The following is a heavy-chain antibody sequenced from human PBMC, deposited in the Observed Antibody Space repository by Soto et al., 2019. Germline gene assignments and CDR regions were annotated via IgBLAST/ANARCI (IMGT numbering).Heavy chain of an antibody. CDR1: GGSISSGDYY. CDR3: ARERLDYGDYYAGY. V-gene: IGHV4-30-4*01. CDR2: IYYSGST. J-gene: IGHJ4*02. D-gene: IGHD4-17*01. Sequence: SETLFLTCTVSGGSISSGDYYWSWIRQPPGKGLEWIGYIYYSGSTYYNPSLKSRVTISVDTSKNQFSLKLSSVTAADTAVYYCARERLDYGDYYAGYWGQGTLVTVSS.